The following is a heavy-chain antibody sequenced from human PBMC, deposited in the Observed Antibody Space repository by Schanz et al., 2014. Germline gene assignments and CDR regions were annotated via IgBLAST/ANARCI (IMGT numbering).Heavy chain of an antibody. V-gene: IGHV1-18*01. CDR1: GYTFTTYA. CDR2: ISVYTGNT. CDR3: ARDRRFLDRDDLYYFDS. Sequence: QVQLVQSGAEVKKPGASVRVSCKASGYTFTTYAMSWVRQAPGQGLEWVGWISVYTGNTKYGQKVQGRVTMTADTSTNTAYMELRSLRSDDTAVYYCARDRRFLDRDDLYYFDSWGHGTLVTVSS. J-gene: IGHJ4*01. D-gene: IGHD3-3*01.